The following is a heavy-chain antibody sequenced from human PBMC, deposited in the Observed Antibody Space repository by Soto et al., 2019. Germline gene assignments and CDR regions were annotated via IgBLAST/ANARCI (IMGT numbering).Heavy chain of an antibody. CDR2: IWNDGSIK. Sequence: QVQLVESGGGVVQPGRSLRLSCAASGFTFSSYGMHWVHQAPGKGLEWVALIWNDGSIKHYVDSVKGRFTISRDNSKNTVYLQMNSLRAEDTAVFYCARSSSGWAIDYWGQGTLVTVSS. D-gene: IGHD6-19*01. CDR3: ARSSSGWAIDY. V-gene: IGHV3-33*01. CDR1: GFTFSSYG. J-gene: IGHJ4*02.